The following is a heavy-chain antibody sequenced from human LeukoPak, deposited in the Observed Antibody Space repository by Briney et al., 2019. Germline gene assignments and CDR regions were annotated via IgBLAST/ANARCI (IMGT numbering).Heavy chain of an antibody. CDR1: GGSFSGYY. CDR2: INHSGST. D-gene: IGHD3-10*01. V-gene: IGHV4-34*01. Sequence: SETLSLTCAVYGGSFSGYYWSWIRQPPGKGLEWIGEINHSGSTNYNPSLRSRVTISVDTSKNQFSLKLSSVTAADTAVYYCARVTVLWFGEKSGFDYWGQGTLVTVSS. J-gene: IGHJ4*02. CDR3: ARVTVLWFGEKSGFDY.